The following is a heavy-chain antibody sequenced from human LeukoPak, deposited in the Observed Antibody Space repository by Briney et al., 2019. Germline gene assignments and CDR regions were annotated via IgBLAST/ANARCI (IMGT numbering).Heavy chain of an antibody. D-gene: IGHD3-22*01. CDR3: ARRPPNYYDSSGYSVFDY. CDR1: GYSSTTYW. Sequence: GESLKISCKGSGYSSTTYWIAWVRQMPGKGLEWMGIIHPGDSDTRYSPSFQGQVTISADKSTSTAYLQWSSLKASDTAIYYCARRPPNYYDSSGYSVFDYWGQGILVTVSS. CDR2: IHPGDSDT. J-gene: IGHJ4*02. V-gene: IGHV5-51*01.